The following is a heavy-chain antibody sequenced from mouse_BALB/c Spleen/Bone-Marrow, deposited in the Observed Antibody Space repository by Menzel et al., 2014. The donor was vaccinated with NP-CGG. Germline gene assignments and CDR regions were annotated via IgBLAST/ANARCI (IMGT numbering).Heavy chain of an antibody. CDR1: GFNIKDTY. CDR3: ARDYGRTTWFAY. CDR2: IDPANGNT. D-gene: IGHD1-1*01. J-gene: IGHJ3*01. V-gene: IGHV14-3*02. Sequence: EVQLQQSGAELVKPGASVKLSYTASGFNIKDTYIHWVKQRPEQGLEWTGGIDPANGNTKYDPKFQGKATMTADTSSNTACLQLSSPTSEDTAVYYCARDYGRTTWFAYWGQGTLVTVSA.